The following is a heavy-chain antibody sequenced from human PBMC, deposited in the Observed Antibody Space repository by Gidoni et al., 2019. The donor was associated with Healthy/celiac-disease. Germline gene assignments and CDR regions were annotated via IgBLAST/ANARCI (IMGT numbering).Heavy chain of an antibody. Sequence: QVQLVQSGAEVKKPGSSVQVSCKASGGTFSSYAISWVRQAPGQGLEWMGRIIPILGIANYAQKFQGRVTITADKSTSTAYMELSSLRSEDTAVYYCARALGYSGYDDYYYYGMDVWGQGTTVTVSS. CDR3: ARALGYSGYDDYYYYGMDV. D-gene: IGHD5-12*01. CDR1: GGTFSSYA. V-gene: IGHV1-69*09. CDR2: IIPILGIA. J-gene: IGHJ6*02.